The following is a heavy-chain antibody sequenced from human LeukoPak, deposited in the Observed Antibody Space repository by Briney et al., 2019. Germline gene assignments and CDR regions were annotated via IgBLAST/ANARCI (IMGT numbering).Heavy chain of an antibody. CDR3: ARDLGQYYDTSDNWFDP. J-gene: IGHJ5*02. CDR1: GFTFSTFA. V-gene: IGHV3-74*01. Sequence: GGSLRLSCEASGFTFSTFAMIWVRQPPGKGLEWVSSINSDGINTSYADSVKGRFTISRDNAKNTLNLQMNSLRAEDTAVYYCARDLGQYYDTSDNWFDPWGQGTLVTVSS. CDR2: INSDGINT. D-gene: IGHD3-22*01.